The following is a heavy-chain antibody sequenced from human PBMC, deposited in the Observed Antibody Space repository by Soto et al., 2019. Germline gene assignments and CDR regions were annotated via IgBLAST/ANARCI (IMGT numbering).Heavy chain of an antibody. CDR2: IDWGDEK. J-gene: IGHJ4*02. CDR1: GFSLSTSGVG. Sequence: SGPTLGNPTQTLTLTCTFSGFSLSTSGVGVSWIRQPPGKALEWLALIDWGDEKYYSTSLKTRLTISKDTSKNQVVLTMTNMDPVDTATYYCARIRNTRGSGWYYFDYWGQGTLVTVSS. CDR3: ARIRNTRGSGWYYFDY. D-gene: IGHD6-19*01. V-gene: IGHV2-70*01.